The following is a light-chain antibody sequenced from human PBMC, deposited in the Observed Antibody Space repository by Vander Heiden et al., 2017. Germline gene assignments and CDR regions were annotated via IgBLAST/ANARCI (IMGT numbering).Light chain of an antibody. CDR1: SSNIGSNT. J-gene: IGLJ2*01. Sequence: QSVLTHPPSASGTPGQRVTISCSGSSSNIGSNTVNWYQQLPGTAPKPLTCNNNQRPSGVPDRFSGSKSGTSASLAISGLQSEDEADYYCAAWDDSLNGPVFGGGTKLTVL. CDR3: AAWDDSLNGPV. V-gene: IGLV1-44*01. CDR2: NNN.